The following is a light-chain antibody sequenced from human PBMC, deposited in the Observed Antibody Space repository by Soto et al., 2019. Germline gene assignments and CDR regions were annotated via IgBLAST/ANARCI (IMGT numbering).Light chain of an antibody. CDR2: GAS. CDR1: QSVSNN. V-gene: IGKV3-15*01. CDR3: QQYNKGPTKP. J-gene: IGKJ1*01. Sequence: ILMTQSPVALSVSPGERATLSCRASQSVSNNYLAWYQQKPGQAPRLLIYGASNRATGIPARFSGSGSGTEFKLTSSSLQSEDFAVYDCQQYNKGPTKPFGQGTKGDIK.